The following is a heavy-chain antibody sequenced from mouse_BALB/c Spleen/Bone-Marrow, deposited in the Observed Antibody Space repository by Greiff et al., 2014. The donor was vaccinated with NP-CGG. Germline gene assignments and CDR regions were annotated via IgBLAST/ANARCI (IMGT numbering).Heavy chain of an antibody. CDR2: INPYNGGT. J-gene: IGHJ3*01. V-gene: IGHV1S30*02. Sequence: LVESGPELVKPGPSVKISCKAPGYSFTGYYMHWVKQSHGKSLEWIGEINPYNGGTSYNQKFKGKATLTVDTSSSTAFMELHSLTSEDSLVYYCARQLYGNYAYWGQGTLVTVSA. CDR1: GYSFTGYY. D-gene: IGHD2-10*02. CDR3: ARQLYGNYAY.